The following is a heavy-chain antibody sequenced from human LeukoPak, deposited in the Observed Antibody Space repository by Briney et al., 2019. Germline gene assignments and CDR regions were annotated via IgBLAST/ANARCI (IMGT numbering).Heavy chain of an antibody. CDR3: ARDKVTY. CDR1: GFIFSNYW. CDR2: INKDGSEK. Sequence: GGSLRLSCAASGFIFSNYWMSWVRQAPGKGLEWVAHINKDGSEKYYVDSVEGRFTISRDNAKNSLYLQMNSLRVEDTAVYYCARDKVTYWGQGTLVTVSS. V-gene: IGHV3-7*01. J-gene: IGHJ4*02.